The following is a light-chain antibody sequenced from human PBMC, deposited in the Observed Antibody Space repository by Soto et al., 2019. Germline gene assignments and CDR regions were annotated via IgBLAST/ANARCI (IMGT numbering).Light chain of an antibody. Sequence: QSVLSQPPSASGAPGQRVTISCSGSSSNIGSNFVYWYQQLPGTAPKLLIYRTDQRPSGVPDRFPGSKPGASASLAISGLRSEDEADYYCAAWDNSLRWVFGGGTKLTVL. CDR1: SSNIGSNF. V-gene: IGLV1-47*01. CDR3: AAWDNSLRWV. J-gene: IGLJ3*02. CDR2: RTD.